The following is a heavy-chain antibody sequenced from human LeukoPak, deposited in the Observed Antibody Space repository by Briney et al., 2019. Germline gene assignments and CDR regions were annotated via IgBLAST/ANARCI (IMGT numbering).Heavy chain of an antibody. CDR3: AIVATIGGYFDY. CDR1: GGSISISSYS. CDR2: IYYSGST. D-gene: IGHD5-12*01. Sequence: SETLSLTCTVSGGSISISSYSWGWIRQPPGKGLEWIGSIYYSGSTYYNPSLESRVTISVDTSKNQFSLKLSSVTAADTAVYYCAIVATIGGYFDYWGQGTLVTVSS. V-gene: IGHV4-39*01. J-gene: IGHJ4*02.